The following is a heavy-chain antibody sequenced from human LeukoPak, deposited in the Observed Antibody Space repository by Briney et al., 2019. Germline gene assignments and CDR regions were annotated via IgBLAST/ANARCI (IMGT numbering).Heavy chain of an antibody. CDR1: GFTFSSYG. J-gene: IGHJ4*02. CDR2: ISSSSSYI. D-gene: IGHD3-9*01. Sequence: GGSLRLSCAASGFTFSSYGMNWVRQAPGKGLEWVSSISSSSSYIYYADSVKGRFTISRDNAKNSLYLQMNSLRAEDTAVYYCARGYFDWLLSNFDYWGQGTLVTVSS. V-gene: IGHV3-21*01. CDR3: ARGYFDWLLSNFDY.